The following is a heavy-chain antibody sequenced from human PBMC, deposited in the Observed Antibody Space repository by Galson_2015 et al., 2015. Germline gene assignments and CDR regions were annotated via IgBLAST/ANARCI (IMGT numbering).Heavy chain of an antibody. Sequence: SLRLSCAASGFTFSRYSMIWVRQAPGKGLEWVSSISLSSTYIYYADSVKGRFTISRDDAKNSLYLQMNNLRAEDTAVYYCARDGKVGPITIFGVVIPNWFVPWGQGTLVTVSS. CDR3: ARDGKVGPITIFGVVIPNWFVP. CDR2: ISLSSTYI. V-gene: IGHV3-21*01. J-gene: IGHJ5*02. CDR1: GFTFSRYS. D-gene: IGHD3-3*01.